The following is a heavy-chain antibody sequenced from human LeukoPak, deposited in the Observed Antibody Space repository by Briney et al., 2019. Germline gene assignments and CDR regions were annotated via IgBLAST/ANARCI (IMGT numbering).Heavy chain of an antibody. D-gene: IGHD6-19*01. CDR1: GFTFSSYA. Sequence: GGALRLSCAASGFTFSSYAMSWVRQAPGKGVEWVSAIRASGGSTFYADSVRGRFTISRDNSKNTLDLQMNNLRAEDTAVYYCASSSSGWYNFDYWGQGTLVTVSS. CDR3: ASSSSGWYNFDY. CDR2: IRASGGST. J-gene: IGHJ4*02. V-gene: IGHV3-23*01.